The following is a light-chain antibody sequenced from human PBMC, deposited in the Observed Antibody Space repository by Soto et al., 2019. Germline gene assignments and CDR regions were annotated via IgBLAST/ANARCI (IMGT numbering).Light chain of an antibody. J-gene: IGKJ4*01. CDR3: QQLNSYPFT. CDR1: QGFCIY. V-gene: IGKV1-9*01. Sequence: DIQLTQSPSFLSASVGDRVTITCRAIQGFCIYLAWYQQNPGKAPKLLIYVVSILQSGFPSSFSGSVSGTEFILTFSSLQPEDFATYYCQQLNSYPFTFGGGTRVDIK. CDR2: VVS.